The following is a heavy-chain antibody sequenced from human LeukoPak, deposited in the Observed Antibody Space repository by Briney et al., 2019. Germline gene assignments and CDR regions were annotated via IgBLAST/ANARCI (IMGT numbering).Heavy chain of an antibody. CDR1: GYTFTSYG. CDR2: ISAYNGDT. CDR3: ARDLKRTVGATTASDY. D-gene: IGHD1-26*01. V-gene: IGHV1-18*01. J-gene: IGHJ4*02. Sequence: ASVKVSCKASGYTFTSYGISWVRQASGQGLEWMGWISAYNGDTNYAQKFQGRVTMTTDTSTSTGYMELRSLTSDDTAVYYCARDLKRTVGATTASDYWGQGTLVTVSS.